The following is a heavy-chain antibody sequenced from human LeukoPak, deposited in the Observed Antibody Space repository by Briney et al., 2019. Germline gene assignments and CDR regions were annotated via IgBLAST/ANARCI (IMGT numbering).Heavy chain of an antibody. CDR3: ERDHGVVIVYFDY. J-gene: IGHJ4*02. CDR1: GGSISSYY. D-gene: IGHD3-3*01. V-gene: IGHV4-4*07. CDR2: LYSSGDT. Sequence: PSETLSLTCIVSGGSISSYYWSWIRQPAGKGLEWIGRLYSSGDTNYNPSLKSRVTISLDTSKNQFSLKLSSVTAADTAVYYCERDHGVVIVYFDYWGQGTLVTVSS.